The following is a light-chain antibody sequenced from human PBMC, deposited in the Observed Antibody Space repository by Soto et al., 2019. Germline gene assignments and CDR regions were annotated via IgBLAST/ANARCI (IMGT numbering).Light chain of an antibody. Sequence: IVMTQSPATQSVSPGERATLSCTARQCVSINLARYQQNPGQAPRRLNSGASTSATGIPPRFSGSGSGTEFTLTVSSLQSADFAVYYCQQYNDWPPFTFGPGTKVDIK. CDR2: GAS. V-gene: IGKV3-15*01. CDR1: QCVSIN. J-gene: IGKJ3*01. CDR3: QQYNDWPPFT.